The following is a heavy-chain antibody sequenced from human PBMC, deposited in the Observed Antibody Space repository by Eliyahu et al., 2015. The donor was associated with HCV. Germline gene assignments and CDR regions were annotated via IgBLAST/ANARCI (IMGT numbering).Heavy chain of an antibody. V-gene: IGHV3-23*01. D-gene: IGHD3-22*01. CDR3: AKVAPPGYDSSGYLNL. Sequence: EVQLLESGGGLVQPGGSLRLSCAASGFTFSSYAMSWVRQAPGKGLEWVSAISGSGGSTYYADSVKGRFTISRDNSKNTLYLQMNSLRAEDTAVYYCAKVAPPGYDSSGYLNLWGQGTLVTVSS. CDR1: GFTFSSYA. CDR2: ISGSGGST. J-gene: IGHJ5*02.